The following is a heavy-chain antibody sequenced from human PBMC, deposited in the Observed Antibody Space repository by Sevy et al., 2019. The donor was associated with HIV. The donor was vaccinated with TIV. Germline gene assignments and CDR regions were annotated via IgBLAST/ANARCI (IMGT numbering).Heavy chain of an antibody. J-gene: IGHJ4*02. Sequence: GGSLRLSCAASGFTFSNYAMNWVRQAPGKGLEWVSFISASSNHIYYANSLKGRFTNPRDNAKNSLYLQMNSLRAEDKTWFHWARGAGIDCRGSSCYLDFDFWGQGTLVTVSS. V-gene: IGHV3-21*01. CDR3: ARGAGIDCRGSSCYLDFDF. CDR1: GFTFSNYA. D-gene: IGHD2-2*01. CDR2: ISASSNHI.